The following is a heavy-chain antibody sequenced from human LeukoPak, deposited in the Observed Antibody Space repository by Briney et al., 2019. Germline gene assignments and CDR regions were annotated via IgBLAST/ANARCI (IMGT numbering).Heavy chain of an antibody. V-gene: IGHV3-33*01. CDR2: IAYGGSRA. J-gene: IGHJ4*02. CDR3: TRYDNDHFDY. Sequence: GRSLRLSCAGSGFTFGGYGMHWFRQTPGKGLEWVAVIAYGGSRAFYADSVKGRFTISRDNSKNTMSVQMDDLRAEDTAVYYCTRYDNDHFDYWGQGTLVTVSS. CDR1: GFTFGGYG. D-gene: IGHD3-16*01.